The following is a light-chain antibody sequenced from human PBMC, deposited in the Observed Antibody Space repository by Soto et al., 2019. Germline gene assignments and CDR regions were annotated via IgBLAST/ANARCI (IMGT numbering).Light chain of an antibody. CDR2: RNN. V-gene: IGLV1-47*01. Sequence: QSVLTQPPSASGTPGQRVTISCSGSSSNIGGNYVYWYQQLPGTAPKLLIYRNNQRPSGVPGRFSGSKSGTSASLAISGLRSDDEADYYCAAWDGSLNGHVFGTGTKVTVL. CDR3: AAWDGSLNGHV. J-gene: IGLJ1*01. CDR1: SSNIGGNY.